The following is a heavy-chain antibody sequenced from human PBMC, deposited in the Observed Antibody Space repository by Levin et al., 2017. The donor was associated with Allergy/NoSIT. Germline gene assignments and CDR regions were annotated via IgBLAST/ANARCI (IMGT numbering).Heavy chain of an antibody. V-gene: IGHV4-39*01. CDR3: ARRGTANSIDY. J-gene: IGHJ4*02. CDR2: IYYSGST. Sequence: SETLSLTCTVSGGSISSSSYYWGWIRQPPGKGLEWIGSIYYSGSTYYNPSLKSRVTISVDTSKNQFSLKLSSVTAADTAVYCCARRGTANSIDYWGQGTLVTVSS. D-gene: IGHD4-23*01. CDR1: GGSISSSSYY.